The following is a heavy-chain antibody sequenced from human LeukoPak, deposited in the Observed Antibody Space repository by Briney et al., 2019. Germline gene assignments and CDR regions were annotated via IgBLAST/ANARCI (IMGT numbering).Heavy chain of an antibody. CDR2: IYTSGST. V-gene: IGHV4-4*07. D-gene: IGHD6-6*01. J-gene: IGHJ6*03. CDR1: GGSISSYY. Sequence: SETLSLTCTVSGGSISSYYWSWIRQPAGKGLEWIGRIYTSGSTNYNPSLKSRVTMSVDTSENQFSLKLSSVTAADTAVYYCARDRLNGYRSSGYYMDVWGKGTTVTVSS. CDR3: ARDRLNGYRSSGYYMDV.